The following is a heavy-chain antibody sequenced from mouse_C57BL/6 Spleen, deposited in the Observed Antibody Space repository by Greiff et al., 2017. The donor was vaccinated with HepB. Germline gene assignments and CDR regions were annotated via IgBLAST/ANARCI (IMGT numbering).Heavy chain of an antibody. CDR3: ARYLTGTPFDY. D-gene: IGHD4-1*01. CDR1: GYTFTNYW. CDR2: IYPGGGYT. J-gene: IGHJ2*01. Sequence: QVQLQQSGAELVRPGTSVKMSCKASGYTFTNYWIGWAKQRPGHGLEWIGDIYPGGGYTNYNEKFKGKATLTADKSSSTAYIQFSSLASEDSAIYYCARYLTGTPFDYWGQGTTLTVSS. V-gene: IGHV1-63*01.